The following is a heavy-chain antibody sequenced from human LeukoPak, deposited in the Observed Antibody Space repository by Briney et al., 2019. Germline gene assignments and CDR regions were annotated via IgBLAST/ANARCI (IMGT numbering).Heavy chain of an antibody. CDR3: ARTKTLRYFDWLPPDY. J-gene: IGHJ4*02. CDR1: GYTFTSYG. Sequence: ASVKVSCKASGYTFTSYGISWVRQAPGQGLEWMGWISAYNGNTNYAQKLQGRVTMTTDTSTSTAYMELRSLRSDDTAVYYCARTKTLRYFDWLPPDYWGQGTLVTVSS. D-gene: IGHD3-9*01. V-gene: IGHV1-18*04. CDR2: ISAYNGNT.